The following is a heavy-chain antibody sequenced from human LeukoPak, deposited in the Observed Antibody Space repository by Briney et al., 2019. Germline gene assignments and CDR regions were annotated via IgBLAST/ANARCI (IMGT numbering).Heavy chain of an antibody. CDR3: AKEGFGDYGDFDY. J-gene: IGHJ4*02. CDR2: IWYDGGNK. Sequence: GRSLRLSCAASGFSFSDYAMHWVRQAPGKGLEWVAIIWYDGGNKDYADSVKGRFTISRDNSKNTLYLQLNSLRAEDTAVYYCAKEGFGDYGDFDYWGQGTLVTVSS. V-gene: IGHV3-33*06. D-gene: IGHD4-17*01. CDR1: GFSFSDYA.